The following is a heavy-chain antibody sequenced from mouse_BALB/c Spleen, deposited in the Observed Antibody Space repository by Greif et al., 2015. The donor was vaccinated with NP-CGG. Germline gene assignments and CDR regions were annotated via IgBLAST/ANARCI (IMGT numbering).Heavy chain of an antibody. D-gene: IGHD2-14*01. Sequence: EVKLVESGPELVKPGASVKMSCKASGYTFTSYVMHWVKQKPGQGLEWIGYINPYNDGTKYNEKFKGKATLTSDKSSSTAYMELSSLTSEDSAVYYCARRNLRYDDGGRDYYAMDYWGQGTSVTVSS. CDR2: INPYNDGT. CDR1: GYTFTSYV. V-gene: IGHV1-14*01. J-gene: IGHJ4*01. CDR3: ARRNLRYDDGGRDYYAMDY.